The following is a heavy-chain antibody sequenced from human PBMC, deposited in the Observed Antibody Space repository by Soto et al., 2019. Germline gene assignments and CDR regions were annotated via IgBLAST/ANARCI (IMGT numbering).Heavy chain of an antibody. V-gene: IGHV3-30*03. CDR3: APHRGGFDP. Sequence: QVQLVESGGGVVQPGRSLRLSCAASGFTFSSYGMHWVRQATGKGLEWVAVISYDGSNKYYEDSVKGRFTISRDNSKNTLYLQMNIRRAEDTAVYYCAPHRGGFDPWGQGTLVTVSS. D-gene: IGHD3-10*01. CDR1: GFTFSSYG. J-gene: IGHJ5*02. CDR2: ISYDGSNK.